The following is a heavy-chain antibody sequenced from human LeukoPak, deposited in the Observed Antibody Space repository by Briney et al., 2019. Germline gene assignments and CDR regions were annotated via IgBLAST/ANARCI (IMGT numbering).Heavy chain of an antibody. CDR2: IYHSGST. J-gene: IGHJ4*02. D-gene: IGHD3-22*01. CDR1: GGSISSSNW. CDR3: ARTYYYGSSGYRLDY. V-gene: IGHV4-4*02. Sequence: PSETLSLTCAVSGGSISSSNWWSWVRQPPGEGLEWIGEIYHSGSTNYNPSLKSRVTISVDKSKNQFSLKLSSVTAADTAVYYCARTYYYGSSGYRLDYWGQGTLVTVSS.